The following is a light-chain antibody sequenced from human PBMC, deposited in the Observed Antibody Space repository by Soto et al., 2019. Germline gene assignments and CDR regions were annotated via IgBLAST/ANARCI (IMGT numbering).Light chain of an antibody. Sequence: IQLTQSPSSLSASVGDRVTIACRASQGISTYLAWYQQKPGKAPKLLIYAASTLQSGVPSRFSGSGFGTDFTLTISSLQPEDFATYCCQQLNGRFTFGPGTKVDIK. V-gene: IGKV1-9*01. CDR1: QGISTY. CDR3: QQLNGRFT. J-gene: IGKJ3*01. CDR2: AAS.